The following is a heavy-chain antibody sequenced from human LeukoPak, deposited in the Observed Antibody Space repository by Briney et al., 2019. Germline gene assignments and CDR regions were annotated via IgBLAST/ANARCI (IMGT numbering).Heavy chain of an antibody. J-gene: IGHJ3*02. CDR2: IYYSGST. V-gene: IGHV4-59*01. CDR1: GGSISSYY. Sequence: PSETLSLTCTVSGGSISSYYWSWIRQPPGKGLEWIGYIYYSGSTNCNPSLKSRVTISVDTSKNQFSLKLSSVTAADTAVYYCARVREIYYYGSGSPNAFDIWGQGTMVTVSS. D-gene: IGHD3-10*01. CDR3: ARVREIYYYGSGSPNAFDI.